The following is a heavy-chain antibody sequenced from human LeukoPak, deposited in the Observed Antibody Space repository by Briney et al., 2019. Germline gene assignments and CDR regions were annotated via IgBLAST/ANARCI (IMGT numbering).Heavy chain of an antibody. D-gene: IGHD3-16*01. Sequence: PGGSLRLSCAASGFTFDDYAMHWVRQAPGKGLEWVSGISWNSGSIGYADSVKGRFTISRDNAKNSLYLQMNSLRAEDTALYYCAKAPRVLGYYYGTDVWGQGTTVTVSS. V-gene: IGHV3-9*01. CDR1: GFTFDDYA. CDR3: AKAPRVLGYYYGTDV. CDR2: ISWNSGSI. J-gene: IGHJ6*02.